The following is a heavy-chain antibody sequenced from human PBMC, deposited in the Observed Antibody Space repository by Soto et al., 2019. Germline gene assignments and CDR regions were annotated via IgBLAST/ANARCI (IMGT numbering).Heavy chain of an antibody. D-gene: IGHD6-19*01. CDR2: ISSSSSTI. CDR1: GFTFSSYS. V-gene: IGHV3-48*02. J-gene: IGHJ3*02. CDR3: ARVGQWLVGGAFDI. Sequence: GSLRLSCAASGFTFSSYSVNWVRQSPGKGLEWVSYISSSSSTIYYADSVKGRFTISRDNAKNSLYQQMNSLRDEDTAVYYCARVGQWLVGGAFDIWGQGTMVTVSS.